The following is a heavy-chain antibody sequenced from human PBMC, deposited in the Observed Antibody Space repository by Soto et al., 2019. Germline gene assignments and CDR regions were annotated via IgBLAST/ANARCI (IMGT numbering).Heavy chain of an antibody. CDR1: GGSISGSYYY. CDR2: IYATGTT. V-gene: IGHV4-39*07. CDR3: VRDGTKTLRDGFDP. Sequence: SETLSLTCAVSGGSISGSYYYWGWLRQSPGKGPEWIGRIYATGTTDYNPSLKSRVMMSVDMSKKQFSLKLRSVTAADTAVYYCVRDGTKTLRDGFDPWGQGISVTVAS. J-gene: IGHJ5*02. D-gene: IGHD1-1*01.